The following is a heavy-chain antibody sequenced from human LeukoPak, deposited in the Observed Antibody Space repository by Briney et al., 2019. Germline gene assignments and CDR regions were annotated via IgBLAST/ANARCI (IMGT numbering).Heavy chain of an antibody. CDR3: SKNREYQLRSTNAFDI. V-gene: IGHV5-51*01. D-gene: IGHD2-2*01. J-gene: IGHJ3*02. Sequence: GESLKISCKGSGYSFTSYWIGWVRQMPGKGLEWMGIIYPGDSDTRYSPSFQGQVTISADKSISTAYLQWSSLKASDTAMYYFSKNREYQLRSTNAFDIWGQGTMVTVSS. CDR1: GYSFTSYW. CDR2: IYPGDSDT.